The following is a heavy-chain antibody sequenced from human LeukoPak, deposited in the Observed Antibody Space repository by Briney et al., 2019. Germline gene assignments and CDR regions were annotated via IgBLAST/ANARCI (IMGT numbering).Heavy chain of an antibody. CDR2: TRNKAKSYTT. CDR3: TRATLRSCSGVTCSSFDG. D-gene: IGHD2-15*01. V-gene: IGHV3-72*01. J-gene: IGHJ4*02. Sequence: PGESLRLSCAASGFTLSDHYMDWVRQAPGKGLEWVGRTRNKAKSYTTEYAASVQGRFTISRDDSKNSPYLEMNSLKTEDTATYYCTRATLRSCSGVTCSSFDGWGQGALVTVSS. CDR1: GFTLSDHY.